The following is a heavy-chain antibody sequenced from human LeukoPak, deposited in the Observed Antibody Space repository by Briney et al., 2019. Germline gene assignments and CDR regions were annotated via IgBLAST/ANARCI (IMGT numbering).Heavy chain of an antibody. D-gene: IGHD3-3*01. Sequence: GGSLRLSCAASGFIFSAYIMDWFRQAPGKGLDWIGRIRKKNAGYTTESAASVKGRFVVSRDDSKDSVFLQMNSLETEDTAVYYCTREGGEGDYTAFDLWGQGTMVTVSS. V-gene: IGHV3-72*01. CDR2: IRKKNAGYTT. CDR3: TREGGEGDYTAFDL. J-gene: IGHJ3*01. CDR1: GFIFSAYI.